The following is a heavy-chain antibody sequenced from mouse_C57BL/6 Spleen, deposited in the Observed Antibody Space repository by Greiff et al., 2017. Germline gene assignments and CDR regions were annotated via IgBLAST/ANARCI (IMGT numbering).Heavy chain of an antibody. CDR1: GYTFTSYW. D-gene: IGHD6-2*01. J-gene: IGHJ4*01. CDR3: ARVSEIYAMDY. Sequence: QVHVKQSGAELVKPGASVKMSCKASGYTFTSYWITWVKQRPGQGLEWIGDIYPGSGSTNYNEKFKSKATLTVDTSSSTAYMQLSSLTSEDSAVYYCARVSEIYAMDYWGQGTSVTVSS. V-gene: IGHV1-55*01. CDR2: IYPGSGST.